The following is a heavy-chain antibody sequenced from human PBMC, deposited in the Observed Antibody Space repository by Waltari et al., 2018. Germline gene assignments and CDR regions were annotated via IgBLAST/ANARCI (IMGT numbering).Heavy chain of an antibody. Sequence: QVQLQQWGAGLLKPSETLSLTCAVYGGSFSGYYWSWIRQPPGKGLEWIGEIYHSGSTNYNPSLKSRVTISVDTSKNQFSLKLSSVTAADTAVYYCARVGGQIAAEVGFDYWGQGTLVTVSS. V-gene: IGHV4-34*01. J-gene: IGHJ4*02. CDR2: IYHSGST. CDR1: GGSFSGYY. CDR3: ARVGGQIAAEVGFDY. D-gene: IGHD6-6*01.